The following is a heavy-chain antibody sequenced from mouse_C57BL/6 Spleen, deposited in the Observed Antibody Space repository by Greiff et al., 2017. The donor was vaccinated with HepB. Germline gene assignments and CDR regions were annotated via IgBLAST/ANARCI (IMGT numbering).Heavy chain of an antibody. D-gene: IGHD1-1*01. V-gene: IGHV1-54*01. Sequence: QVQLQQSGAELVRPGTSVKVSCKASGYAFTNYLIEWVKQRPGQGLEWIGVINPGSGGTNYNEKFKGKATLTADKSSSTAYMQLSSLTSEDSAVYFCARENPTTVVPDDWGEGTTLTVSS. J-gene: IGHJ2*01. CDR2: INPGSGGT. CDR1: GYAFTNYL. CDR3: ARENPTTVVPDD.